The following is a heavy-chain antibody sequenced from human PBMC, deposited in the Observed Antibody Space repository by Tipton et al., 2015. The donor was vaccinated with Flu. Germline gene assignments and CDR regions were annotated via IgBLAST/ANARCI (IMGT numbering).Heavy chain of an antibody. CDR1: GGTFSSYA. D-gene: IGHD2-15*01. Sequence: QLVQSGAEVKTPGSSVKVSCKASGGTFSSYAISWVRQAPGQGLEWMGGIIPIFGTANYAQKFQGRVTITADESTSTAYMEVSSLRSEDTAVYFCASASVVAATRTFDYWGQGTLVTVSS. V-gene: IGHV1-69*01. CDR3: ASASVVAATRTFDY. J-gene: IGHJ4*02. CDR2: IIPIFGTA.